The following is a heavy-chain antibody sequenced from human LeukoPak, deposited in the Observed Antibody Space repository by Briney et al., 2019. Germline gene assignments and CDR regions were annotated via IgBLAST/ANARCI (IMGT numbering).Heavy chain of an antibody. D-gene: IGHD6-19*01. J-gene: IGHJ4*02. CDR1: GGTFSSYA. V-gene: IGHV1-69*13. CDR3: ARGLRPRLGSSIDY. CDR2: IIPIFGTA. Sequence: GASVKVSCKASGGTFSSYAISWVRQAPGQGLECIGGIIPIFGTASYAQKFQGRVTITADESTSTAYMELSSLRSEDTAVYYCARGLRPRLGSSIDYWGQGTLVTVSS.